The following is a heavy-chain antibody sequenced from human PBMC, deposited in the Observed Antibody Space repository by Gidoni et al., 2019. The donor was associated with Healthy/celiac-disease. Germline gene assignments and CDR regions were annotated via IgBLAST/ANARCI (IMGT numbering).Heavy chain of an antibody. J-gene: IGHJ4*02. Sequence: QVQLVESGGGVVQPGRSLRLSCAASGFTLSSYAMHWVRQAPGKGLEWVAVISYDGSNKYYADSVKGRFTISRDNSKNTLYLQMNSLRAEDTAVYYCARDHRHVVVTPYFDYWGQGTLVTVSS. CDR2: ISYDGSNK. V-gene: IGHV3-30-3*01. CDR1: GFTLSSYA. D-gene: IGHD2-21*02. CDR3: ARDHRHVVVTPYFDY.